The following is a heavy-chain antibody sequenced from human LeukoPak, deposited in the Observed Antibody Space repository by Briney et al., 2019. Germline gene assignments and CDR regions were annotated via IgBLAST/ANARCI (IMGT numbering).Heavy chain of an antibody. D-gene: IGHD3-10*01. J-gene: IGHJ4*02. V-gene: IGHV6-1*01. CDR2: TYYRSKWDN. CDR3: ARNCYGSGSYYSHFDY. CDR1: GDSVSSNSAN. Sequence: SQTLSLTCGISGDSVSSNSANWNWIRQSPSRGLEWLGRTYYRSKWDNDYAVSVKSRITINPATSKNQFSLQLRSVTPEDTAAYYCARNCYGSGSYYSHFDYWGQGTLVTVSS.